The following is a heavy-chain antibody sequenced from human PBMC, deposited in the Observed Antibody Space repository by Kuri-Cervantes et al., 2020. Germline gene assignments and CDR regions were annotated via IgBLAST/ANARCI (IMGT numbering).Heavy chain of an antibody. Sequence: SETLSLTCTVSGGSISSYYCWGWIRQPPGKGLEWIGSIYHSGSTYYNPSLKSRVTISVDTSKNQFSLKLSSVTAADTAVYYCARWPSGYSYGPNWGQGTLVTVSS. D-gene: IGHD5-18*01. CDR1: GGSISSYYC. CDR2: IYHSGST. CDR3: ARWPSGYSYGPN. V-gene: IGHV4-38-2*02. J-gene: IGHJ4*02.